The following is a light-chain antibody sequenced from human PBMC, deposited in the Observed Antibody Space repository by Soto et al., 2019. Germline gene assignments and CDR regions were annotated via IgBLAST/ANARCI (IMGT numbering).Light chain of an antibody. CDR3: QSYDSSRRGYV. J-gene: IGLJ1*01. CDR2: GNS. CDR1: SSNIGAGYD. V-gene: IGLV1-40*01. Sequence: QSVLTQPPSVSGAPGQRVTISCTGSSSNIGAGYDVHWYQQLPGTAPKLLIYGNSNRPSGVPDRFSGSKSGTSASLAITGLQAEDEADYYCQSYDSSRRGYVFGTGTKVTV.